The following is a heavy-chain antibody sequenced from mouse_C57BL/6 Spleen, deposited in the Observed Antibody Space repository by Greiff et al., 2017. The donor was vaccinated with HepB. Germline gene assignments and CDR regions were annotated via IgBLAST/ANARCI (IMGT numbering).Heavy chain of an antibody. CDR2: IYPGDGDT. Sequence: VQLQHSGPELVKPGASVKISCKASGYAFSSSWMNWVKQRPGKGLEWIGRIYPGDGDTNYNGKFKGKATLTADKSSSTAYMQLSSLTSEDSAVYFCARGGREYWYFDVWGTGTTVTVSS. CDR3: ARGGREYWYFDV. D-gene: IGHD1-1*02. CDR1: GYAFSSSW. V-gene: IGHV1-82*01. J-gene: IGHJ1*03.